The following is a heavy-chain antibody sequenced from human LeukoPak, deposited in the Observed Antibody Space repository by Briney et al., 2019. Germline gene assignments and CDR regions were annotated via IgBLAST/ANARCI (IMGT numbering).Heavy chain of an antibody. D-gene: IGHD5-18*01. CDR1: GGSFSGYY. J-gene: IGHJ4*02. CDR3: ARVGRGYSYAQGDY. Sequence: SETLSLTCAVYGGSFSGYYWSWIRQPPGKGLEWIGEINHSGSTNYNPSLKSRVTISVDTSKNQFSLKLSSVTAADTAVYYCARVGRGYSYAQGDYWGQGTLVTVSS. V-gene: IGHV4-34*01. CDR2: INHSGST.